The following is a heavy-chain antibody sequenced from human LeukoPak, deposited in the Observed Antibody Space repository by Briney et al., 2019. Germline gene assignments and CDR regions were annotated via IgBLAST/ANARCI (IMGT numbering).Heavy chain of an antibody. CDR3: ARAYYSDY. CDR1: GYTFTSYG. Sequence: ASVKVSCKAFGYTFTSYGISWVRQAPGQGLEWMGWISLYNGNTNYAQNLQGRVTMTTDTSTSIAYMELRSLRTDDTAVYYCARAYYSDYWGQGTLVTVSS. V-gene: IGHV1-18*01. J-gene: IGHJ4*02. CDR2: ISLYNGNT.